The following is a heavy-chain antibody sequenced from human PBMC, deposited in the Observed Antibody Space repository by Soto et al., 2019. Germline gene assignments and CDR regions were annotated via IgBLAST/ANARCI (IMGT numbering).Heavy chain of an antibody. CDR3: ARVQTIPNYYGMDV. CDR2: IIPIFGTA. V-gene: IGHV1-69*13. Sequence: ASVKVSCKASGGTFSSYAISWVRQAPGQGLEWMGGIIPIFGTANYAQKFQGRVTITADESTSTAYMELSSLRSEDTAVYYCARVQTIPNYYGMDVWGQGTTVTVSS. J-gene: IGHJ6*02. CDR1: GGTFSSYA. D-gene: IGHD1-1*01.